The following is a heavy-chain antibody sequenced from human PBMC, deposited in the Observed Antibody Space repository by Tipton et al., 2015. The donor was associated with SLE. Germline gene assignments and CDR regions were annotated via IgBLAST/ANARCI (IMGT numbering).Heavy chain of an antibody. CDR2: IYYSGST. J-gene: IGHJ6*02. D-gene: IGHD5-24*01. Sequence: TLSLTCTVSGGSISSHYWSWIRQPPGKGLEWIGSIYYSGSTYYNPSLKSRVTISVDTSKNQFSLKLSSVTAADTAVYYCARWGYYGMDVWGQGTTVTVSS. CDR1: GGSISSHY. V-gene: IGHV4-59*04. CDR3: ARWGYYGMDV.